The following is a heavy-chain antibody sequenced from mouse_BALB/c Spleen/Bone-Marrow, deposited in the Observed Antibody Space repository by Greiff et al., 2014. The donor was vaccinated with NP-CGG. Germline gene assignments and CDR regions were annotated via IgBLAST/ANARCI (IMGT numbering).Heavy chain of an antibody. Sequence: LQQSGGGLVQPGGSMKLSCVASGFTFSNYWMNWVRQSPEKGLEWVAEIRLKSNNYATHYAESMKGRFTISRDDSKSSVYLQMNNLRAVDTGIYYCTRPTMITWFAYWGQGTLVTVSA. J-gene: IGHJ3*01. CDR2: IRLKSNNYAT. D-gene: IGHD2-4*01. CDR3: TRPTMITWFAY. CDR1: GFTFSNYW. V-gene: IGHV6-6*02.